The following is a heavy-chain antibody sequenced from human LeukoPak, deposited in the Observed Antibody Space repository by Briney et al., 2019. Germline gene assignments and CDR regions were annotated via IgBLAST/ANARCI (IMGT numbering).Heavy chain of an antibody. V-gene: IGHV3-21*01. D-gene: IGHD5-12*01. CDR1: GFTFSSYS. CDR3: ARDLASGYNFGDHYFDY. J-gene: IGHJ4*02. Sequence: GGSLRLSCAASGFTFSSYSMNWVRQAPGKGLEWVSSITGSSSYIYYADSVKGRFTISRDKAKNSLYLQMNSLRAEDTAVYYCARDLASGYNFGDHYFDYWGQGTLVTVSS. CDR2: ITGSSSYI.